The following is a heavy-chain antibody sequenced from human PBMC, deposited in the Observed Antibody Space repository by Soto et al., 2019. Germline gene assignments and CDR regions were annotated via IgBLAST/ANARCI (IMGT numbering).Heavy chain of an antibody. CDR3: ARVREFYGMDV. V-gene: IGHV4-59*01. J-gene: IGHJ6*02. Sequence: QVQLQESGPGLVKPSETLSLTCTVSGGSISSYYWSWIRQPPGKGLEWIGYIYYSGSTNYNPSLKRRVTISVDTSKNQFSLKLSSVTAADTAVYYCARVREFYGMDVWGQGTTVTVSS. CDR2: IYYSGST. D-gene: IGHD3-10*01. CDR1: GGSISSYY.